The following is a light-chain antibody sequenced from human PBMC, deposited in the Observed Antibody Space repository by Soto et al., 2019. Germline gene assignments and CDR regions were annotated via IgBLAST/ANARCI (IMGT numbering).Light chain of an antibody. V-gene: IGKV3-20*01. CDR1: QSFSSSY. J-gene: IGKJ5*01. CDR3: QQYHTSPIT. Sequence: ENVLKQSPGTLSLSPGDRATLSCRASQSFSSSYLAWYQQKPGQAPRLLIYGASIRATGIPDRFSGSGSGTDFTLTISRLEPEDFAVYYCQQYHTSPITFGQGTRLEIK. CDR2: GAS.